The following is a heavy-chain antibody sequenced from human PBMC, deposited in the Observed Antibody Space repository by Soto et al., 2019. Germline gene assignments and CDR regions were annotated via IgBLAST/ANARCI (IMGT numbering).Heavy chain of an antibody. D-gene: IGHD3-22*01. CDR2: IIPIFGTA. J-gene: IGHJ4*02. CDR1: GGSFNRHT. Sequence: QVQLVQSGAEVRKPGSSVRVSCKASGGSFNRHTISWVRQAPGQGLEWMGVIIPIFGTANHAQKFQGRVTIIADESTSTVYMEWSSLRSDDTDVYYCARGWGYDSTDYYYAYWGQGTLVIVSS. V-gene: IGHV1-69*01. CDR3: ARGWGYDSTDYYYAY.